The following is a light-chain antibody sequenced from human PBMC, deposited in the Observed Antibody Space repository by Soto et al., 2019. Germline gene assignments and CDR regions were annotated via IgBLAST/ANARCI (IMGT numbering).Light chain of an antibody. CDR2: DAS. Sequence: EIVLTQSPATLSLSPGEGATLSCRASQSVSSYLVWYQQKPGQAPRLLIYDASSRATGIPDRFSGSGSGTEFTLTISSLQSEDFAVYYCQQYNTWPPITFGQGTRLEIK. J-gene: IGKJ5*01. CDR3: QQYNTWPPIT. V-gene: IGKV3D-15*01. CDR1: QSVSSY.